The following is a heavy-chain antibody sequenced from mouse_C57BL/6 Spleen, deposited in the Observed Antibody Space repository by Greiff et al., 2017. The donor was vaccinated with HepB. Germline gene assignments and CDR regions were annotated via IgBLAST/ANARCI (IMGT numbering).Heavy chain of an antibody. Sequence: VHVKQSGTVLARPGASVKMSCKTSGYTFTSYWMHWVKQRPGQGLEWIGAIYPGNSDTSYNQKFKGKAKLTAVTSASTAYMELSSLTNEDSAVYYCTRNYYGQTGAMDYWGQGTSVTVSS. V-gene: IGHV1-5*01. CDR1: GYTFTSYW. CDR2: IYPGNSDT. J-gene: IGHJ4*01. CDR3: TRNYYGQTGAMDY. D-gene: IGHD1-1*01.